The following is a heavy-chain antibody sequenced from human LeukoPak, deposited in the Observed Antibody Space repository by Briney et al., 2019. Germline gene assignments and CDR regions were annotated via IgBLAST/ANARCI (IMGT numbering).Heavy chain of an antibody. J-gene: IGHJ4*02. CDR2: IKSKTDGGTT. CDR3: TTNYYGSGSYYEDLDY. V-gene: IGHV3-15*01. D-gene: IGHD3-10*01. Sequence: PGGSLRLSCAASGFTFSNAWMSWVRQAPGKGLEWVGRIKSKTDGGTTDYAAPVKGRFTISRDDSKNTLYLQMNSLKTEDTAVYYCTTNYYGSGSYYEDLDYWGQGTLVTVSS. CDR1: GFTFSNAW.